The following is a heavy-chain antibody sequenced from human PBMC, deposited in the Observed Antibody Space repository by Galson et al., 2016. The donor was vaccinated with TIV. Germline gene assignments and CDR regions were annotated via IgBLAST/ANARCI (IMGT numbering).Heavy chain of an antibody. CDR1: GDSVSSTLAS. D-gene: IGHD6-25*01. V-gene: IGHV6-1*01. CDR2: TSYRSNWYN. CDR3: ARDRGSRDYMDV. J-gene: IGHJ6*03. Sequence: CAISGDSVSSTLASWNWIRQSPSRGFEWLGRTSYRSNWYNDYATSVKSRITISPDTSKSEVSLHLKSVTPEDSAVYYCARDRGSRDYMDVWGIGTTV.